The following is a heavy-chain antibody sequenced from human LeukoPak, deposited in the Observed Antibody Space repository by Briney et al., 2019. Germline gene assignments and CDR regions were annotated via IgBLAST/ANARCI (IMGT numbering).Heavy chain of an antibody. J-gene: IGHJ6*03. CDR1: GYTFTSYD. V-gene: IGHV1-8*01. D-gene: IGHD3-3*02. CDR2: MNPNSGNT. Sequence: GASVKVSCKASGYTFTSYDINWVRQATGQGLEWMGWMNPNSGNTGYAQKFQGRVTMTRNTSISTAYMELSSLRSEDTAVYYCARRAAFFVGYYYYYYYMDVWGKGTTVTISS. CDR3: ARRAAFFVGYYYYYYYMDV.